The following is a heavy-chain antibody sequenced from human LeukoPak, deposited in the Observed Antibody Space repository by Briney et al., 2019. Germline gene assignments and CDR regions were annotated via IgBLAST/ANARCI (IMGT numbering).Heavy chain of an antibody. J-gene: IGHJ4*02. Sequence: SETLSLTCTVSGGSISSSSYYWGWIRQPPGKGLEWIESIYYSGSTYYNPSLKSRVTISVDTSKNQFSLKLSSVTAADTAVYYCASRASGGGVYYWGQGTLVTVSS. CDR3: ASRASGGGVYY. D-gene: IGHD3-16*01. CDR1: GGSISSSSYY. CDR2: IYYSGST. V-gene: IGHV4-39*01.